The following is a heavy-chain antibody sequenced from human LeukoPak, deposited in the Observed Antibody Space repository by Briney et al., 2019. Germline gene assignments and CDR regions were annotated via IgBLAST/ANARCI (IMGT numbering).Heavy chain of an antibody. V-gene: IGHV3-21*01. J-gene: IGHJ4*02. CDR3: ARALAGRRDGYTKGDY. D-gene: IGHD5-24*01. CDR1: GFTFSSCS. Sequence: PGGSLRLSCAASGFTFSSCSMNWVRQAPGKGLEWVSSISHSSSYIYYADSMKGRFTISRDNAKNSLYLQMNSLRAEDTAVYYCARALAGRRDGYTKGDYWGQGTLVTVSS. CDR2: ISHSSSYI.